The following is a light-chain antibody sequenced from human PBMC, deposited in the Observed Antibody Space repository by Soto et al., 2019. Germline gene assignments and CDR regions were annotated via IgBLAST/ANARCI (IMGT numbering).Light chain of an antibody. J-gene: IGLJ2*01. Sequence: QSVLIQPPSASGTPGQRVTISCSGSSSNLGSNSVYFYQQLPGTAPKLLIYRHNQRPSGVPDRFSGSKSGTSASLAISGLRSDDESDYYCAACDDSLSGPIVVFGGGTKLTVL. CDR1: SSNLGSNS. V-gene: IGLV1-47*01. CDR3: AACDDSLSGPIVV. CDR2: RHN.